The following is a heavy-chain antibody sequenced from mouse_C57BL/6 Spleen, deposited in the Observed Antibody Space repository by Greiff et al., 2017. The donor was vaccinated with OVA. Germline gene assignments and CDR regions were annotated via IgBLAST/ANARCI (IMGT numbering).Heavy chain of an antibody. CDR2: IDPSDSYT. CDR1: VYTFTSYW. CDR3: ARVVAPGY. V-gene: IGHV1-50*01. D-gene: IGHD1-1*01. J-gene: IGHJ2*01. Sequence: VQLQQPGAELVKPGASVKLSCKASVYTFTSYWMQWVKQRPGQGLEWIGEIDPSDSYTNYNQKFKGKATLTVDTSSSTAYMQLSSLTSEDSAVYYCARVVAPGYWGQGTTLTVSS.